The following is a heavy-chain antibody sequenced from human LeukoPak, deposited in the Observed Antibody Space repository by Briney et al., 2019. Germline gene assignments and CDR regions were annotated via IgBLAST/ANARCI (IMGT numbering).Heavy chain of an antibody. V-gene: IGHV4-59*08. CDR1: GGSISSYY. J-gene: IGHJ4*02. D-gene: IGHD3-16*01. CDR2: IYSSGST. CDR3: ARGAGWLIDY. Sequence: PSETLSLTCTVSGGSISSYYWSWIRQPPGKGLEWIGNIYSSGSTNYNPSLKSRVTISVDTSKNQFSLKLSSVTAADTAVYYCARGAGWLIDYWGQGILVTVSS.